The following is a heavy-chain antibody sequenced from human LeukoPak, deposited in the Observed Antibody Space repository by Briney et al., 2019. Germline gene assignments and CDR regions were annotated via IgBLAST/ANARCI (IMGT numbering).Heavy chain of an antibody. J-gene: IGHJ4*02. CDR1: GGTFSSYA. V-gene: IGHV1-69*04. CDR2: IIPILGIA. CDR3: ARAYGGKAAEFDY. Sequence: SVKVSCKASGGTFSSYAISWVRQAPGQGLEWMGRIIPILGIANYAQKFQGRVTITADKSTSTAYMELSSLRSEDTAVYYCARAYGGKAAEFDYWGQGTLVTVSS. D-gene: IGHD4-23*01.